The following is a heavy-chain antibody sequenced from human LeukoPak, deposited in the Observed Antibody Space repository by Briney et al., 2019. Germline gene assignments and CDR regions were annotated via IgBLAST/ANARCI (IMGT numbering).Heavy chain of an antibody. J-gene: IGHJ4*02. D-gene: IGHD6-13*01. CDR2: ISSSGIRT. CDR3: AKEGRAAARCLDY. Sequence: GGSLRLSCAASGFTFGNYAMSWVRQAPGGGLEWVAAISSSGIRTYSAASVKGRFTISRDNSRHTLYLQMNSLRAEDTAVYYCAKEGRAAARCLDYWGQGTLVTVSS. CDR1: GFTFGNYA. V-gene: IGHV3-23*01.